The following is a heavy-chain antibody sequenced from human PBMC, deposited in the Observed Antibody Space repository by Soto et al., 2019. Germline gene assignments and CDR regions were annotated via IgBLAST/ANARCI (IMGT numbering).Heavy chain of an antibody. D-gene: IGHD5-18*01. CDR1: GFTFDDYA. CDR2: ISWNSGSI. CDR3: AKAVGSYGNFDY. J-gene: IGHJ4*02. V-gene: IGHV3-9*01. Sequence: EVQLVESGGGLVQPGRSLRLSCAASGFTFDDYAMHWVRQAPGKGLEWVSRISWNSGSIGYADSVKGRFIISRDNAKNSLYLQMNSLRAEDTALYYCAKAVGSYGNFDYWGQGTLVTFSS.